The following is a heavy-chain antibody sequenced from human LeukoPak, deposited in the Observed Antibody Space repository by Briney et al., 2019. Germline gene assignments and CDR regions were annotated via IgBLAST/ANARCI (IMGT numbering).Heavy chain of an antibody. D-gene: IGHD5-12*01. J-gene: IGHJ6*02. CDR2: ISYDGSNK. CDR3: GRLMGGYDSYFYGMDV. Sequence: HPGGSLRLSCAASGFTFSSFGMHWVRQAPGKGLEWVAVISYDGSNKYYADSVKGRFTISRDNSKNTLYLQMNSLRLEDTAVYYCGRLMGGYDSYFYGMDVWGQGTTVTVSS. V-gene: IGHV3-30*03. CDR1: GFTFSSFG.